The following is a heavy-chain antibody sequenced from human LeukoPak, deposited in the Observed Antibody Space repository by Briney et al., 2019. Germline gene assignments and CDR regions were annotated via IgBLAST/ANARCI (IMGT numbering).Heavy chain of an antibody. V-gene: IGHV4-61*08. CDR3: ARDDRYSSSTKHYGMDV. Sequence: PSQTLSLTCTVSGGSISSGGYYWTWIRQPPGKGLEWIGYIYYGGSTNYNPSLKSRITMSADASKNQFSLRLSSVTAADTAVYYCARDDRYSSSTKHYGMDVWGQGTTVTVSS. J-gene: IGHJ6*01. CDR1: GGSISSGGYY. CDR2: IYYGGST. D-gene: IGHD6-6*01.